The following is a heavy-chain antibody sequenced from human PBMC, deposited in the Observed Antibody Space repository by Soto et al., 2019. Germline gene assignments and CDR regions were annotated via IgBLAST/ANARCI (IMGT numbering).Heavy chain of an antibody. Sequence: PSETLSLTCTVSGGSISSYYWSWIRQPPGKGLEWIGYIYYSETTNYNPSLKSRVTISIDTSKNRFSLKLSSVTAADTAVYYCARQRPGTGYYTDFRWFDPWGQGTLVTVSS. CDR3: ARQRPGTGYYTDFRWFDP. J-gene: IGHJ5*02. CDR2: IYYSETT. CDR1: GGSISSYY. V-gene: IGHV4-59*01. D-gene: IGHD3-9*01.